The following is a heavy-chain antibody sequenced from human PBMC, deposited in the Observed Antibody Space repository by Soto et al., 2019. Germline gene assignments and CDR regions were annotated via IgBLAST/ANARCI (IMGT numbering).Heavy chain of an antibody. Sequence: KPGGSLRLSCTASGFTFSDYYMSWIRQAPGKGLEWLAYISGSGSTTYYTDSVKGRFAISRDNARTSLYLQINSLRVEDSAVYYCARSSLTYFEFWGQGTLVTVSS. J-gene: IGHJ4*02. CDR3: ARSSLTYFEF. CDR1: GFTFSDYY. CDR2: ISGSGSTT. V-gene: IGHV3-11*01.